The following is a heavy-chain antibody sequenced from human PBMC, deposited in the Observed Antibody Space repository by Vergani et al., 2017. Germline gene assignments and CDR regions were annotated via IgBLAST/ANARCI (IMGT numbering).Heavy chain of an antibody. CDR3: AGSSSGSGWDRY. J-gene: IGHJ4*02. CDR2: INAGNGNT. D-gene: IGHD6-19*01. CDR1: GYTFTSYA. Sequence: QVQLVQSGAEVKKPGASVKVSCKASGYTFTSYAMHWVRQAPGQRLEWMGWINAGNGNTKYSQKFQGRVTITRDTSASTAYMELSSLRSEDTAVYYCAGSSSGSGWDRYWGQGTLVTVSS. V-gene: IGHV1-3*01.